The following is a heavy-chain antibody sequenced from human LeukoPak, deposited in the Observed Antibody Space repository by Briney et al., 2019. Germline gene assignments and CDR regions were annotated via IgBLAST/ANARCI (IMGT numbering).Heavy chain of an antibody. J-gene: IGHJ4*02. CDR2: LNTDGAWI. Sequence: GGSLRLSCAASGFTFSSYAMSWVRLAPGKGLEWVSGLNTDGAWIYYADSVKGRFTISRDNAKNSLYLQMNSLRAEDTAVYYCARTQTYAYFDYWGQGTLVTVSS. D-gene: IGHD1-14*01. CDR3: ARTQTYAYFDY. CDR1: GFTFSSYA. V-gene: IGHV3-23*01.